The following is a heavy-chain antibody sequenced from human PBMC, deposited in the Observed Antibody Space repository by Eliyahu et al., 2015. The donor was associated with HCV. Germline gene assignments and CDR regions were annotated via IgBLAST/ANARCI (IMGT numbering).Heavy chain of an antibody. Sequence: HLVESGGGVVQPGRSLRLSCTVSGFTFXNFGMHWVRQAPGKGLEWVAVIXSDGGEKYYAESVKGRFTISRDNSKNILYLQMNNLRGEDTGLYYCARARTLRGYDTSDLAAYWGQGTLVTVSS. D-gene: IGHD3-22*01. J-gene: IGHJ4*02. CDR2: IXSDGGEK. CDR1: GFTFXNFG. CDR3: ARARTLRGYDTSDLAAY. V-gene: IGHV3-33*01.